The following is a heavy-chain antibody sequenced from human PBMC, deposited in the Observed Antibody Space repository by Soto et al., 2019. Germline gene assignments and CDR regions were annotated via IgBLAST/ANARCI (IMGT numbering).Heavy chain of an antibody. D-gene: IGHD4-17*01. Sequence: GGSLRLSCAASGFTFSSYAMSWVRQAPGKGLEWVSAISGSGGSTYYADSVKGRFTISRDNSKNTLYLQMNSLRAEDTAVYYCANLSQDYGDYPPESEYFQHWGQGTLVTVSS. J-gene: IGHJ1*01. V-gene: IGHV3-23*01. CDR2: ISGSGGST. CDR3: ANLSQDYGDYPPESEYFQH. CDR1: GFTFSSYA.